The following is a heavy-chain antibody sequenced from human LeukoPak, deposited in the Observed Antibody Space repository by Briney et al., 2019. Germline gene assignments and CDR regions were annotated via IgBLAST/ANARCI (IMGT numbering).Heavy chain of an antibody. CDR2: IWYDGSNK. D-gene: IGHD6-6*01. Sequence: GGSLRLSCAASGFTFSSYAMHWVRQAPGKGLEWVAVIWYDGSNKYYADSVKGRFTTSRDNSKNTLYLQMNSLRAEDTAVYYCARSSIAAHFDYWGQGTLVTVSS. V-gene: IGHV3-33*08. J-gene: IGHJ4*02. CDR3: ARSSIAAHFDY. CDR1: GFTFSSYA.